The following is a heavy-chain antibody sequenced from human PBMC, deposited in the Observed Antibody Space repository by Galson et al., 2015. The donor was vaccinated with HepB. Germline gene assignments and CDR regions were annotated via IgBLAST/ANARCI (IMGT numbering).Heavy chain of an antibody. CDR1: GFTFSSYG. J-gene: IGHJ6*02. D-gene: IGHD4-11*01. V-gene: IGHV3-30*18. CDR2: ISYDGSNK. Sequence: SLRLSCAASGFTFSSYGMHWVRQAPGKGLEWVAVISYDGSNKYYADSVKGRFTISRDNSKNTLYLQMNSLRAEDTAADYCAKDPDYRSYFFHRMAGWGPGTTVTVSS. CDR3: AKDPDYRSYFFHRMAG.